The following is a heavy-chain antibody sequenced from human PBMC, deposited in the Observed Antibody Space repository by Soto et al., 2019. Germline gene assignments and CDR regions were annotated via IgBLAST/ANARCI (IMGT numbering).Heavy chain of an antibody. Sequence: GESLKISCAASGFTFSDYYMSWIRQAPGKGLEWVSYISSSGSTIYYADSVKGRFTISRDNAKNSLYLQMNSLRAEDTAVYYCAREPKGYYGSGSFDYWGQGTLVNVSS. CDR1: GFTFSDYY. V-gene: IGHV3-11*01. J-gene: IGHJ4*02. D-gene: IGHD3-10*01. CDR2: ISSSGSTI. CDR3: AREPKGYYGSGSFDY.